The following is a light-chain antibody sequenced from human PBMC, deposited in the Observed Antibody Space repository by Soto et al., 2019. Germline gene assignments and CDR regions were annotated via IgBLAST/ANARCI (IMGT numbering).Light chain of an antibody. CDR2: GAS. CDR1: HSVNSH. J-gene: IGKJ5*01. CDR3: QQYKNWPL. V-gene: IGKV3-15*01. Sequence: MMMTQSPATLSVSPGERVPLSCRTSHSVNSHVAWYQQKPGQAPRLLLYGASTRATGIPVRFSGSAFGTDFTLTISRLQSEDSAVYYCQQYKNWPLFGHGTGLEIK.